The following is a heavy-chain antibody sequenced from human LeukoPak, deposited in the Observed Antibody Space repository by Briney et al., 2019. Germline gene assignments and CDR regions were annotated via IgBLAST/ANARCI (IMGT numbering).Heavy chain of an antibody. CDR2: INPNSGGT. CDR1: GYTFTGYY. Sequence: GASVKVSCKASGYTFTGYYMHWVRQAPGQGLEWMGWINPNSGGTNYAQKFQGRVTMTRDTSISTAYMELSRLRSDDTAVYYCARGVYDFWSGYYGNHDAFDIWGQGTMVTVFS. J-gene: IGHJ3*02. CDR3: ARGVYDFWSGYYGNHDAFDI. D-gene: IGHD3-3*01. V-gene: IGHV1-2*02.